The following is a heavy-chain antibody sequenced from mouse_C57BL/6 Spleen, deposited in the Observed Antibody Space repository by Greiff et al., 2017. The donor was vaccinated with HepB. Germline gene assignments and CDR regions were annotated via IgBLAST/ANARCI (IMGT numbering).Heavy chain of an antibody. CDR2: IRSKSSNYAT. D-gene: IGHD4-1*01. CDR3: VTANWEGAMDY. J-gene: IGHJ4*01. Sequence: EVMLVESGGGLVQPKGSLKLSCAASGFTFNTYAMHWVRQAPGKGLEWVARIRSKSSNYATYYAGSVKDRFTISRDDSQSMLYLQMNNLKTEDTAMDDCVTANWEGAMDYWGQGTSVTVSS. V-gene: IGHV10-3*01. CDR1: GFTFNTYA.